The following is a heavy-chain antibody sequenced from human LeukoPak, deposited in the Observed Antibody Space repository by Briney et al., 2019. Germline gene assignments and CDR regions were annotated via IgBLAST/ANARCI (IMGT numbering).Heavy chain of an antibody. Sequence: PGGSLRLSCAASGFTFSSYAMHWVRQAPGKGLEWVAVISYDGSNKYYADSVKGRFTISRDNSKNTLYLQMNSLRAEDTAVYYCARISYYHDSSGSYFDYWGQGTLVTVSS. CDR2: ISYDGSNK. CDR1: GFTFSSYA. CDR3: ARISYYHDSSGSYFDY. V-gene: IGHV3-30-3*01. D-gene: IGHD3-22*01. J-gene: IGHJ4*02.